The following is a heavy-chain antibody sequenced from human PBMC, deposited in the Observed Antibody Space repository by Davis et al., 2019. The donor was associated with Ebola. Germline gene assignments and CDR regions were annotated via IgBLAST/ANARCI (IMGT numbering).Heavy chain of an antibody. J-gene: IGHJ6*02. Sequence: GESLKISCAASGFTFSSYSMNWVRQAPGKGLEWVSSISSSSSYIYYADSVKGRFTISRDNAKNSLYLQMNSLRAEDTAVYYCARDPLYCSGGSCYRRHYYYGMDVWGQGTTVTVSS. D-gene: IGHD2-15*01. CDR2: ISSSSSYI. CDR1: GFTFSSYS. CDR3: ARDPLYCSGGSCYRRHYYYGMDV. V-gene: IGHV3-21*01.